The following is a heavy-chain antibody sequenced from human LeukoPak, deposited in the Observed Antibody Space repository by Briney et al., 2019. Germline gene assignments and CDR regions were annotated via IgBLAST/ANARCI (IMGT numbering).Heavy chain of an antibody. CDR3: ARAIRPELPSWVGEAAAVGDTDYYYYGMDV. CDR1: GYTFTGYY. D-gene: IGHD6-13*01. Sequence: ASVKVSCKASGYTFTGYYMHWVRQAPGQGLEWMGWINPNSGGTNYAQKFQGWVTMTRDTSISTAYMELSRLRSDDTAVYYCARAIRPELPSWVGEAAAVGDTDYYYYGMDVWGQGTTVTVSS. J-gene: IGHJ6*02. V-gene: IGHV1-2*04. CDR2: INPNSGGT.